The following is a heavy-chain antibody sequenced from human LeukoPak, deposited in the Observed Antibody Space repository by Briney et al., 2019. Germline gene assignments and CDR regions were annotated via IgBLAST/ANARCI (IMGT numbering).Heavy chain of an antibody. CDR1: GFTFSSYS. CDR3: ARQSKGVNYYGSGSYYLDY. D-gene: IGHD3-10*01. CDR2: ISSSSSYI. Sequence: PGGSLRLSCAASGFTFSSYSMNWVRQAPGKGLEWVSSISSSSSYIYYADSVKGRFTISRDNAKNSLYLQMNSLRAEDTAVYYCARQSKGVNYYGSGSYYLDYWGQGTLVTVSS. V-gene: IGHV3-21*01. J-gene: IGHJ4*02.